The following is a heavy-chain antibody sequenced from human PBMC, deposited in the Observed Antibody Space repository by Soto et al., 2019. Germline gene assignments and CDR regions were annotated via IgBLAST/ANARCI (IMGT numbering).Heavy chain of an antibody. CDR3: ERNGYTYGMDV. CDR1: GDSIDSGAYY. J-gene: IGHJ6*02. D-gene: IGHD5-18*01. V-gene: IGHV4-31*03. Sequence: NPSETLSLTCTVSGDSIDSGAYYWSWIRQHPGEGLEWIGYIYYSGISYYNPSLKSRVSISLDTSRNQFSMTLNSVTAADTAVYYCERNGYTYGMDVWGQGATVTVSS. CDR2: IYYSGIS.